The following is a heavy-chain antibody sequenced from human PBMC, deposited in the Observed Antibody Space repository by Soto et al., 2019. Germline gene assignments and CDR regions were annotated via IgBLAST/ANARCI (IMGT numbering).Heavy chain of an antibody. CDR2: IWFDGSKK. J-gene: IGHJ4*02. V-gene: IGHV3-33*01. D-gene: IGHD6-19*01. CDR1: GFSFNTHG. CDR3: ARSSGLGIDF. Sequence: VGSLRLSCAASGFSFNTHGMHWVRQAPGKGLEWVAVIWFDGSKKYYEDSVTGRFTISRDNSRSALYLEMDSLRAEDTGVYYCARSSGLGIDFWGQGTLVTVSS.